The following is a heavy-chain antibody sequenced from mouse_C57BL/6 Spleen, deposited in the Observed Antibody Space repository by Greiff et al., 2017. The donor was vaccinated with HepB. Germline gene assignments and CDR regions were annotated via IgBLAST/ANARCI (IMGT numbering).Heavy chain of an antibody. Sequence: EVKLVESGEGLVKPGGSLKLSCAASGFTFSSYAMSWVRQTPEKRLEWVAYISSGGDYIYYADTVKGRFTISRDNARNTLYLQMSSLKSEDTAKYYCTRGGRGYYFDYWGQGTTLTVSS. CDR3: TRGGRGYYFDY. CDR1: GFTFSSYA. CDR2: ISSGGDYI. J-gene: IGHJ2*01. D-gene: IGHD1-2*01. V-gene: IGHV5-9-1*02.